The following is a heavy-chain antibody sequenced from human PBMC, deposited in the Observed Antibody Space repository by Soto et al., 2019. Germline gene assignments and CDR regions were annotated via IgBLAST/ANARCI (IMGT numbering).Heavy chain of an antibody. J-gene: IGHJ4*02. CDR2: FIAMLGTP. D-gene: IGHD5-18*01. CDR3: ARGAMANFDY. V-gene: IGHV1-69*13. CDR1: GGTFGSQG. Sequence: SVKVSCKASGGTFGSQGIAWLRQAPGQGLEWMGGFIAMLGTPTYAKKVQGRATITADESLTSSYLELRSLRSEDTAVYFCARGAMANFDYWGQGTVVTVSS.